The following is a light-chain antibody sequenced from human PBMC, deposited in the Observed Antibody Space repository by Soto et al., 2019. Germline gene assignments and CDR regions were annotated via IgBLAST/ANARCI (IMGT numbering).Light chain of an antibody. Sequence: DIQITQSPSTLSATVGERVTVTCRASQSVSGWLAWYQQKPGEAPKLLIYDASALPRGVPSRFSGSGSGTKYTLTIASLQPDDFATYYCQQYETFSGTFGTGTKVDIK. J-gene: IGKJ1*01. V-gene: IGKV1-5*01. CDR3: QQYETFSGT. CDR2: DAS. CDR1: QSVSGW.